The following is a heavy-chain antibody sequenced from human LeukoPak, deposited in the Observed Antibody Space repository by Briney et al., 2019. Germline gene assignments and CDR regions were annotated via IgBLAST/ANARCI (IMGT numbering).Heavy chain of an antibody. CDR3: ARDPGELLS. V-gene: IGHV1-8*01. J-gene: IGHJ5*02. CDR2: MNPNSGNT. D-gene: IGHD1-26*01. Sequence: ASVKVSCKASGYTFTSYDINWVRQATGQGLEWMGWMNPNSGNTGYAQKLQGRVTMATDTSTSTAYMELRSLRSDDTAVYYCARDPGELLSWGQGTLVTVSS. CDR1: GYTFTSYD.